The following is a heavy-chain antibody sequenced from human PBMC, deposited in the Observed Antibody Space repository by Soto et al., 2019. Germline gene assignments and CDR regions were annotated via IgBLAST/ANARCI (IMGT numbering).Heavy chain of an antibody. CDR1: GGSISSSSSY. D-gene: IGHD2-8*02. Sequence: SETLSLTCPVSGGSISSSSSYWGWIRQPPGKGLAWIGSIYYCLCTYYNPSLKSRVTISVDTSKNQFSLKLSSVTAADTAVYYCARILVVGSALDIWGQGTMVTVSS. V-gene: IGHV4-39*07. J-gene: IGHJ3*02. CDR2: IYYCLCT. CDR3: ARILVVGSALDI.